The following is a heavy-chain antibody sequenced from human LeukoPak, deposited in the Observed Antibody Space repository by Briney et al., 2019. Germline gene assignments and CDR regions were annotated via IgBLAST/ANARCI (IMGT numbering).Heavy chain of an antibody. CDR1: VDSVSSNSVT. Sequence: SQTLSLTCAISVDSVSSNSVTWNWIRQSPSRGLECLGITYYMSKWYNDYAVSVKSRITMNPDTSQNQFSLQLNTVTPEDTGVYYCTRAAPFNSGRLDYWGQGTLVSVSS. CDR3: TRAAPFNSGRLDY. J-gene: IGHJ4*02. V-gene: IGHV6-1*01. CDR2: TYYMSKWYN. D-gene: IGHD6-19*01.